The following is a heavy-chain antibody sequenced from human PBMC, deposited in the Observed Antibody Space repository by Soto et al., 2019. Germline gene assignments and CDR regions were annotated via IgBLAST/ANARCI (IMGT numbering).Heavy chain of an antibody. CDR1: GFAITNYE. CDR3: ARDPGTLGSTDAFDI. CDR2: LGRRGSPI. J-gene: IGHJ3*02. D-gene: IGHD7-27*01. V-gene: IGHV3-48*03. Sequence: EVQLVESGGGLVQPGGSLRLSCAAHGFAITNYEMNWIRQAPGKGLEWVSYLGRRGSPIYYTDVVKGRFTISTESAKNSLSLQMDSLRAEDTALYYCARDPGTLGSTDAFDIWGQGTLVTVSS.